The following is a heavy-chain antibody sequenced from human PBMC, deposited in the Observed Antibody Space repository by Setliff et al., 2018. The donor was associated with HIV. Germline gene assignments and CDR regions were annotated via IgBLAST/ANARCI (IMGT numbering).Heavy chain of an antibody. D-gene: IGHD3-10*01. CDR3: ASGKGVRGVIITGGLDV. J-gene: IGHJ6*04. V-gene: IGHV1-8*01. CDR2: MNPNSGGT. Sequence: ASVKVSCKASGHTFSNYDVIWVRRATGQGLVWMGWMNPNSGGTGYAQKFQGRVIMTRDTSISTAYMELSSLTSADTAVYYCASGKGVRGVIITGGLDVWGKGTTVTVSS. CDR1: GHTFSNYD.